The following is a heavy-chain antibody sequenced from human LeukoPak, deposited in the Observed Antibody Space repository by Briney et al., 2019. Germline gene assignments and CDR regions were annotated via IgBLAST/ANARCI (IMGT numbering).Heavy chain of an antibody. Sequence: GGSLRLSCAASGFTFDDYVMSWVRQVPGKGLEWVSGINWNGGSTGYADSVKGRFTISRDNVKNSLHLQMNSLRAEDTALYYCARDPDSGYYRLSDYWGQGTLVTVSS. V-gene: IGHV3-20*04. CDR3: ARDPDSGYYRLSDY. CDR1: GFTFDDYV. J-gene: IGHJ4*02. CDR2: INWNGGST. D-gene: IGHD3-22*01.